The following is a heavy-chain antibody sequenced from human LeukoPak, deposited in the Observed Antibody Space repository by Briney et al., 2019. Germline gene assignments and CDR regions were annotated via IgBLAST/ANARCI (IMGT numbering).Heavy chain of an antibody. CDR2: IYASGDR. D-gene: IGHD3-22*01. CDR1: GDSISTYY. J-gene: IGHJ4*02. CDR3: ARGGDYFDSSRFYSFDY. Sequence: SETLSLTCTVSGDSISTYYWSWIRRPAGKGLEWIGRIYASGDRNYNPSLKSRVTMSVDTSNNQFFLNLDSLTAADTAVYYCARGGDYFDSSRFYSFDYWGQGILVTVSS. V-gene: IGHV4-4*07.